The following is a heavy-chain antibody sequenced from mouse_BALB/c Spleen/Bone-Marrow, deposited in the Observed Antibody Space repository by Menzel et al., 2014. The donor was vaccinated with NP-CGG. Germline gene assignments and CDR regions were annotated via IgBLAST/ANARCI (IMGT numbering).Heavy chain of an antibody. D-gene: IGHD2-4*01. Sequence: QVQLQQSGPELVKPGATVKISCKASGYAFSSSWMNRVKQRPGQGLEWIGRIYPGDGDTNYNGKFKGKATLTADKSSSTAYMQLSSLTSVDSAVYFCARRRDYDRYFDVWGAGTTVTVSS. CDR2: IYPGDGDT. V-gene: IGHV1-82*01. CDR3: ARRRDYDRYFDV. J-gene: IGHJ1*01. CDR1: GYAFSSSW.